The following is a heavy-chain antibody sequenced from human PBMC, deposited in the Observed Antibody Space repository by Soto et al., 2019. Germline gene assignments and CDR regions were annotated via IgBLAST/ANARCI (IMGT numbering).Heavy chain of an antibody. V-gene: IGHV1-3*01. Sequence: ASVKVSCKASGYTFTRYAMHWVRQAPGQGLEWMGWLNAGNGHTKYSQKFQGRVTMTRDTSASTGYMELSSLTSEDTAVYYCARESGNSGTYDYWGQGALVTVSP. J-gene: IGHJ4*02. CDR3: ARESGNSGTYDY. D-gene: IGHD1-26*01. CDR2: LNAGNGHT. CDR1: GYTFTRYA.